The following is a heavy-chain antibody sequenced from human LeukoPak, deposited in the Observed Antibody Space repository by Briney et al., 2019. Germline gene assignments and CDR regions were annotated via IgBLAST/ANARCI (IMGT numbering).Heavy chain of an antibody. CDR3: ARTQYYYDSSGYYFFDY. CDR1: GFSLSTSGMR. D-gene: IGHD3-22*01. Sequence: SGPALVKPTQTLTLTCTFSGFSLSTSGMRVSWIRQPPVKALEGLAQIAWDDDKFYSTSLKIRLTISKDTSKNQVVLTMTNMDPVDTATYYCARTQYYYDSSGYYFFDYWGQGTLVTVSS. V-gene: IGHV2-70*04. CDR2: IAWDDDK. J-gene: IGHJ4*02.